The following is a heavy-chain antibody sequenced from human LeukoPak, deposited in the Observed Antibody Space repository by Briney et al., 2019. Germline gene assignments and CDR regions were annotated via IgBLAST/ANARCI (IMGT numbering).Heavy chain of an antibody. J-gene: IGHJ4*02. CDR1: GFTFSSYS. V-gene: IGHV3-48*04. Sequence: GGSLRLSCAASGFTFSSYSMSWIRQAPGKGLEWVSYISSSGSTIYYADSVKGRFTISRDNAKNSLYLQMNSLRAEDTAVYYCASDILTGYLFDYWGQGTLVTVSS. CDR2: ISSSGSTI. CDR3: ASDILTGYLFDY. D-gene: IGHD3-9*01.